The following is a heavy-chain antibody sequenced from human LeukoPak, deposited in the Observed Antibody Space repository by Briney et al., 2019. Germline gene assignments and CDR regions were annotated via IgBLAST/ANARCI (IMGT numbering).Heavy chain of an antibody. D-gene: IGHD3-22*01. J-gene: IGHJ4*02. CDR3: APQTMILVL. V-gene: IGHV3-7*01. CDR1: GFTFSTHW. Sequence: GGSLRLSCVASGFTFSTHWVSWVRQAPGKGLEWVANIKEDGSKTDYVDSVKGRFIISRDNAKNSVFLQMNSLRAEDTAIYYCAPQTMILVLGGQGTLVTVSS. CDR2: IKEDGSKT.